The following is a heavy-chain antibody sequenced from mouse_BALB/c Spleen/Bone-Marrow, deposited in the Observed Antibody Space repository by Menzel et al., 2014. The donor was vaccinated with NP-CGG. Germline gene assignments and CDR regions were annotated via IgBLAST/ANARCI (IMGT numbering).Heavy chain of an antibody. D-gene: IGHD2-14*01. CDR2: ISSYYGDA. CDR3: ARSGKVRNAMDY. J-gene: IGHJ4*01. V-gene: IGHV1S137*01. CDR1: GYTFTDYA. Sequence: HVERQQTGAELGKRWVSVKISCKGSGYTFTDYAIHWVKQSHAKSLEWIGLISSYYGDASYNQKFKCKATMTVDKSSSTAYMDLARLTSEDSAIYYCARSGKVRNAMDYWGQATSANVYS.